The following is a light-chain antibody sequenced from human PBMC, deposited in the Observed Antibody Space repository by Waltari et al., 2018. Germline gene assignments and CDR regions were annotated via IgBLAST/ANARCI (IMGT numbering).Light chain of an antibody. J-gene: IGKJ2*01. V-gene: IGKV3-20*01. CDR2: GAS. Sequence: EIVLTQSPGTLPLSPGERATLSCRASQSVSNYLAWYQQKPGQAPRLLIYGASSRATGIPDRFSGSGSVTDFTLTISRLQPEDFAVYYCQQYGSSPYTFGQGTKLEIK. CDR1: QSVSNY. CDR3: QQYGSSPYT.